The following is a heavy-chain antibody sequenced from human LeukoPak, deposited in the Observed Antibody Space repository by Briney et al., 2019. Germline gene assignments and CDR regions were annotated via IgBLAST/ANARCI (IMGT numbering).Heavy chain of an antibody. V-gene: IGHV4-4*07. Sequence: SETLSLTCTVSGGSISSYYWSWIRQPAGKGLEWIGRIYTSGSTNYNPSLKSRVTMSVDTSKNQFSLKLSSVTAADTAVYYRARNTCSRTSCYTSGSGFDYWGQGTLVTVSS. CDR2: IYTSGST. CDR1: GGSISSYY. J-gene: IGHJ4*02. D-gene: IGHD2-2*02. CDR3: ARNTCSRTSCYTSGSGFDY.